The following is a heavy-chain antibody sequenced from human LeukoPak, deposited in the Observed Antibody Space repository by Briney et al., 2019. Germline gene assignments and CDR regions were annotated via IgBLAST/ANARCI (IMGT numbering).Heavy chain of an antibody. CDR1: GFTFSHAW. V-gene: IGHV3-15*01. CDR3: TVGRGFCGGDCYS. Sequence: GGSLRLSCAASGFTFSHAWMSWVRQAPVMGLEWVGRIKSKADGGTTDYAAPVKGRFTISRDDSKSTLYLQMNSLKTEDTAVYYCTVGRGFCGGDCYSWGQGTLVTVSS. D-gene: IGHD2-21*02. CDR2: IKSKADGGTT. J-gene: IGHJ5*02.